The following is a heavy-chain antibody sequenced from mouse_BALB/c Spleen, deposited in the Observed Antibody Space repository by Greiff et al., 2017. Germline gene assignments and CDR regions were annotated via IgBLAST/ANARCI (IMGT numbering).Heavy chain of an antibody. D-gene: IGHD2-1*01. CDR2: ISYSGST. J-gene: IGHJ4*01. Sequence: EVKLMESGPGLVKPSQSLSLTCTVTGYSITSDYAWNWIRQFPGNKLEWMGYISYSGSTSYNPSLKSRISITRDTSKNQFFLQLNSVTTEDTATYYCARSKLGNDAMDYWGQGTSVTVSS. CDR1: GYSITSDYA. CDR3: ARSKLGNDAMDY. V-gene: IGHV3-2*02.